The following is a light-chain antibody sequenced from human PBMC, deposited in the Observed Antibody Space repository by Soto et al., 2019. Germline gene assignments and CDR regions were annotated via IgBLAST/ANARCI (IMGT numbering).Light chain of an antibody. V-gene: IGLV2-14*03. CDR2: EVH. CDR1: SSDVGAYDY. J-gene: IGLJ1*01. Sequence: QSALTQPASVSGSPGQSIAISCIGTSSDVGAYDYVSWYQQHPDRAPKLMVYEVHNRPSGVSNRFSGSKSVNTANLTISGLQPEDEADYYCASHTSSNTRVFGTGTKLTVL. CDR3: ASHTSSNTRV.